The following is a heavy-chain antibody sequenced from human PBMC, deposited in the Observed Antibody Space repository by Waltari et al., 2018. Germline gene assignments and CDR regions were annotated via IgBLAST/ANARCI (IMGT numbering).Heavy chain of an antibody. CDR3: ARLPGGSSSWYGGGDY. CDR2: IYPVDSDT. D-gene: IGHD6-13*01. J-gene: IGHJ4*02. V-gene: IGHV5-51*03. CDR1: GYSFTSYW. Sequence: EVQLVQSGAEVKKPGESLKISCKGSGYSFTSYWIGWVRQMPGKGLEWMGIIYPVDSDTRYSPSVQGQVTISADTAISTAYLQWSSRKASDPAMYYCARLPGGSSSWYGGGDYWGQGTLVTVSS.